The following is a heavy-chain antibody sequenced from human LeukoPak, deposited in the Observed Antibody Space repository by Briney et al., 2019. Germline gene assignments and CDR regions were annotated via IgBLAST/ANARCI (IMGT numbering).Heavy chain of an antibody. D-gene: IGHD2-2*01. J-gene: IGHJ6*03. Sequence: ASVKVSRKASGGTYSSYAISWVRQVPGQGLEWMGGIIPIFGTANYAQKFQGRVTITTDESTSTAYMELSSLRSEDTAVYYCARENMGYCSSTSCYYYYYMDVWGKGTTVTVSS. CDR3: ARENMGYCSSTSCYYYYYMDV. CDR1: GGTYSSYA. V-gene: IGHV1-69*05. CDR2: IIPIFGTA.